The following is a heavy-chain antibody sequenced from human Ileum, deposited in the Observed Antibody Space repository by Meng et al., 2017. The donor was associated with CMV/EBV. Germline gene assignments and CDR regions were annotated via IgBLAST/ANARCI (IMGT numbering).Heavy chain of an antibody. CDR2: ISSSGSSI. CDR1: GFTFSSYE. CDR3: ARGAVTIDLGMDV. D-gene: IGHD3-3*01. J-gene: IGHJ6*02. Sequence: GGSLRLSCVASGFTFSSYEMNWVRQAPGKGLEWVSYISSSGSSIYYADSVKGRFTISRDNAKNSLYLQMNSLRAEDTAVYYCARGAVTIDLGMDVWGQGTTVTVSS. V-gene: IGHV3-48*03.